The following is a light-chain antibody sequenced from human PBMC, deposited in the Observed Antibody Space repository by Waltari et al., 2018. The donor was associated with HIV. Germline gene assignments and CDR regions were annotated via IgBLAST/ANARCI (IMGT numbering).Light chain of an antibody. CDR2: GVS. J-gene: IGLJ2*01. CDR1: SSDIGGYAY. CDR3: SAYTTYSPLAV. V-gene: IGLV2-14*01. Sequence: QSALTQPASVSGSPGQSITISCTVTSSDIGGYAYVSWYQQHPGKAPKLLIYGVSSRPSGVSNRFSGSRSGNTASLTISGLQADDEAHYYCSAYTTYSPLAVFGGGTKLTVL.